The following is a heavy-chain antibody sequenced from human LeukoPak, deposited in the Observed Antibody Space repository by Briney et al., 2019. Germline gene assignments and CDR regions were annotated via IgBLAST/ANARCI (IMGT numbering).Heavy chain of an antibody. CDR3: ARGTTTVTH. CDR2: FYYSGIT. V-gene: IGHV4-59*08. J-gene: IGHJ4*02. CDR1: GASINSYY. Sequence: PSDTLSLTCTVSGASINSYYWIWIRQPPGKGLEWLGYFYYSGITNYNPSLKSRVTISVDTSRNQFSLKLSSVTAADTAVYYCARGTTTVTHWGQGTLVTVSS. D-gene: IGHD4-11*01.